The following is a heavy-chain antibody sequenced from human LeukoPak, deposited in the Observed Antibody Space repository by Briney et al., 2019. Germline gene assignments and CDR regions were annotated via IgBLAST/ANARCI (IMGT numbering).Heavy chain of an antibody. Sequence: PGRSLRLSCAASGFTFNAYTIHWVRQTPGKGLEWVAVISDDGSYKFYTDSVKGRFTISRDNSKNTVYLQMNSLRLEDTAVYYCAKDQEEGAGTGRFEYWGQGTLVTVSS. CDR3: AKDQEEGAGTGRFEY. D-gene: IGHD6-13*01. J-gene: IGHJ4*02. V-gene: IGHV3-30*04. CDR1: GFTFNAYT. CDR2: ISDDGSYK.